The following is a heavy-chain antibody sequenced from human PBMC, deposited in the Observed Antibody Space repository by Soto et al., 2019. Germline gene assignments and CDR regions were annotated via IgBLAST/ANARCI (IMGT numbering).Heavy chain of an antibody. J-gene: IGHJ3*01. CDR3: AREESRNEEV. Sequence: QVQLVESGGGVVQPGRSLRLSCTASGFTFSIYAMHWVRQAPGKGLDWVAVISYDGRNKYYADSVKGRFTVSRDNSKNTLYLQMSSLIPEDTAVYYCAREESRNEEVWGQGPMVTVSS. V-gene: IGHV3-30*04. CDR1: GFTFSIYA. CDR2: ISYDGRNK. D-gene: IGHD2-8*01.